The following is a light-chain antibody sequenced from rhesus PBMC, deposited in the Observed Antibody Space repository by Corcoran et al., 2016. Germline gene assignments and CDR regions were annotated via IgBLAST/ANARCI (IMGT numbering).Light chain of an antibody. J-gene: IGKJ2*01. CDR3: QQYSSRPYS. CDR2: KAS. V-gene: IGKV1-22*01. CDR1: QGISSW. Sequence: DIQMTQSPSSLSASVGDTVTITCRASQGISSWLAWYQQKPGKAPKLRIYKASSLQSGGPSRLSGSGSGTDFTLTISSLQSEDFATYYCQQYSSRPYSFGQGTKVEIK.